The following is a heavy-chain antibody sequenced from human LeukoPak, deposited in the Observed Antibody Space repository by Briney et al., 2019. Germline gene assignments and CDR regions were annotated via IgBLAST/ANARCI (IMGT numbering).Heavy chain of an antibody. CDR2: ISGSGGST. CDR3: ARAQTVTDAFDI. CDR1: GFTFSSYA. V-gene: IGHV3-23*01. D-gene: IGHD4-17*01. J-gene: IGHJ3*02. Sequence: GGSLRLSCAASGFTFSSYAMSWVRQAPGKGLEWVSAISGSGGSTYYADSVKGRFTISRDNSKNTLYLQMNSLRAEDTAVYYCARAQTVTDAFDIWGQGTMVTVSS.